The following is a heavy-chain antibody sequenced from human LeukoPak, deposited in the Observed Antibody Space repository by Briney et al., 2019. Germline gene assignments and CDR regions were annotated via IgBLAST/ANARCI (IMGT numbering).Heavy chain of an antibody. D-gene: IGHD3-22*01. CDR3: ARAGDSSGYSDY. J-gene: IGHJ4*02. CDR2: IYYSGST. CDR1: GGSISSGDYY. Sequence: PSETLSLTCTVSGGSISSGDYYWSWIRQPPGKGLEWIGYIYYSGSTYYNPSLKSRVTISVDTSKNQFSLKLSSVTAADTAVYYCARAGDSSGYSDYWGQGTLVTVSS. V-gene: IGHV4-30-4*01.